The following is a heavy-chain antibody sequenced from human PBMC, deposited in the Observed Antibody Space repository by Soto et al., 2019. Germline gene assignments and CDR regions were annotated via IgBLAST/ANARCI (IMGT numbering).Heavy chain of an antibody. CDR1: GGTFSSYT. CDR3: ARDLMGYYYDSSGYLY. D-gene: IGHD3-22*01. Sequence: QVQLVQSGAEVKKPGSSVKVSCKASGGTFSSYTISWVRQAPGQGLEWMGRIIPILGIANYEQKFQGRVTITADKSTSTAYMELSSLSSEETAVYYCARDLMGYYYDSSGYLYWGQGTLVTVSS. J-gene: IGHJ4*02. CDR2: IIPILGIA. V-gene: IGHV1-69*08.